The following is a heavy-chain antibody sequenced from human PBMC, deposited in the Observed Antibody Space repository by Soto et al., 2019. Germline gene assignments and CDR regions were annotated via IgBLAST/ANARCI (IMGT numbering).Heavy chain of an antibody. CDR3: ARTGYDILTGYYYHFRYPYYFDY. D-gene: IGHD3-9*01. Sequence: SSETLSLTCAVYGGSFSGYYWSWIRQPPGKGLEWIGEINHSGSTNYNPSLKSRVTISVDTSKNQFSLKLSSVTAADTAVYYCARTGYDILTGYYYHFRYPYYFDYWGQGTLVTVSS. CDR1: GGSFSGYY. J-gene: IGHJ4*02. V-gene: IGHV4-34*01. CDR2: INHSGST.